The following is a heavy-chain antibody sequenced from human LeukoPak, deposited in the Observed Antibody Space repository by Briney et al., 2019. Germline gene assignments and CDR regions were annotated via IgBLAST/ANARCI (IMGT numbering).Heavy chain of an antibody. D-gene: IGHD5-18*01. CDR3: AKDSPWGYAFDI. Sequence: GGSLRLSCAASGFTFSSYWMSWVRQAPGKGLEWVANMNRDGSEKNYVDSIKGRFTISRDNAANSLYLQMNSLRAEDTALYYCAKDSPWGYAFDIWGQGTMVTVSS. V-gene: IGHV3-7*03. CDR1: GFTFSSYW. J-gene: IGHJ3*02. CDR2: MNRDGSEK.